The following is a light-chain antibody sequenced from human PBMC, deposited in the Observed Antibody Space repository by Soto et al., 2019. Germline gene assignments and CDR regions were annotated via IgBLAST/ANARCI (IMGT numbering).Light chain of an antibody. CDR3: QQSYSSPYT. Sequence: DLQMTQSPSSLSASIGDRVSITCRASQSISSSLNWYQQQPGKAPNLLIYAASSLQGGVPSRFSGSGSGTDFTLTISSLQPEDFATYYCQQSYSSPYTFGQGTKLEIK. CDR2: AAS. CDR1: QSISSS. V-gene: IGKV1-39*01. J-gene: IGKJ2*01.